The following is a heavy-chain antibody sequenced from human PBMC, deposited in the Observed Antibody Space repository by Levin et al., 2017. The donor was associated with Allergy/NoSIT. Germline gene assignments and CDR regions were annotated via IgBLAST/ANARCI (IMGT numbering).Heavy chain of an antibody. Sequence: AGGSLRLSCTASGFTFGDYAMSWFRQAPGKGLEWVGFIRSKAYGGTTEYAASVKGRFTISRDDSKSIAYLQMNSLKTEDTAVYYCTRDQEVVTASWYFDLWGRGTLVTVSS. CDR3: TRDQEVVTASWYFDL. J-gene: IGHJ2*01. CDR1: GFTFGDYA. CDR2: IRSKAYGGTT. V-gene: IGHV3-49*03. D-gene: IGHD2-21*02.